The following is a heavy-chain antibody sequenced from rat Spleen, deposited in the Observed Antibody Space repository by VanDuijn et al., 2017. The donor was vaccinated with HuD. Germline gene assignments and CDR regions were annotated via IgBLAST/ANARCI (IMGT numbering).Heavy chain of an antibody. CDR3: AREALYYDGGYSEEDL. V-gene: IGHV5-31*01. CDR2: ITKTGNNT. D-gene: IGHD1-11*01. CDR1: GFNFNDYW. J-gene: IGHJ2*01. Sequence: EVKLVESGGGLVQPGRSLKLSCAASGFNFNDYWMTWIRQAPGKGLEWVASITKTGNNTFYPDSVKGRFTISRANAQSTLYLQMSSLRSEDTATYYCAREALYYDGGYSEEDLWGQGVMGTVSS.